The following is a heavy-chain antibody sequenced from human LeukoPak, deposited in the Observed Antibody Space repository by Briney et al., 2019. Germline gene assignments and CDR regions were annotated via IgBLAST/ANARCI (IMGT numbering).Heavy chain of an antibody. CDR2: ISSSGRTI. D-gene: IGHD4-17*01. CDR1: GFTFSSYS. Sequence: PGGSLRLSCAASGFTFSSYSMNWVRQAPGKGLEWVSYISSSGRTIDYADSVKGRFTISRDSAKNSLYLQMNSLRVEDTAVYYCARDRYGDYVYDYWGQETLVTVSS. J-gene: IGHJ4*02. CDR3: ARDRYGDYVYDY. V-gene: IGHV3-48*01.